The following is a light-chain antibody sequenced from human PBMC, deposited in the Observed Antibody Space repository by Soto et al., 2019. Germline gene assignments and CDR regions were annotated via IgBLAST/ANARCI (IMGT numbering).Light chain of an antibody. CDR1: QSVSTNY. V-gene: IGKV3-20*01. CDR2: GAS. Sequence: EIVLTQSPGTLSLSPGDRATLSCRASQSVSTNYLAWYQKKLGQAPSLIIYGASSRATGIPDRFSGNGSGTDFTLTISRLEPEDFAVYYCQQYGSTPFTFGPGTKVDIK. J-gene: IGKJ3*01. CDR3: QQYGSTPFT.